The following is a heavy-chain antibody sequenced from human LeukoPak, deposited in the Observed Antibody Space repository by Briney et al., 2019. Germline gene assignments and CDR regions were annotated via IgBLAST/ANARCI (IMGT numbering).Heavy chain of an antibody. J-gene: IGHJ3*02. CDR3: ARDGSGGYRNRGVFDI. D-gene: IGHD5-18*01. CDR2: ISTSSSII. CDR1: GFTFSFYS. Sequence: PGGSLRLSCAASGFTFSFYSMNWVRQAPGKGLEWVSFISTSSSIIYYADSVKGRFTISRDNAKNPLYLQMNSLRDEDTAVYYCARDGSGGYRNRGVFDIWGQGTMVTVSS. V-gene: IGHV3-48*02.